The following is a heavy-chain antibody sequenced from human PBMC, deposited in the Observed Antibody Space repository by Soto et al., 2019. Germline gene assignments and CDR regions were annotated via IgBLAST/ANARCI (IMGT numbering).Heavy chain of an antibody. Sequence: QVQLVESGGGVVQPGRSLRLSCAASGFTFSSYGMHWVRQAPGKGLEWVAVISYDGSNKYYADSVKGRFTISRDNSQNSLYLLMNRLRAKDTAVYYCAKDHYDILTQWAMRLWGQGPLVTVSS. CDR1: GFTFSSYG. J-gene: IGHJ4*02. CDR3: AKDHYDILTQWAMRL. D-gene: IGHD3-9*01. V-gene: IGHV3-30*18. CDR2: ISYDGSNK.